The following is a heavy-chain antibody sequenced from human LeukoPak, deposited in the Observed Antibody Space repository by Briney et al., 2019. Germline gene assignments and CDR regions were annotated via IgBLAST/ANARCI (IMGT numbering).Heavy chain of an antibody. CDR1: GGTFSSYA. D-gene: IGHD2-2*02. CDR2: IIPILGIA. Sequence: SVKVSCKASGGTFSSYAISWVRQAPGQGLEWMGRIIPILGIANYAQKFQARVTITADKSTSTAYMELSSLRSEDTAVYYCARVFDCSSTSCYRSRYYYYMDVWGKGTTVTVSS. V-gene: IGHV1-69*04. CDR3: ARVFDCSSTSCYRSRYYYYMDV. J-gene: IGHJ6*03.